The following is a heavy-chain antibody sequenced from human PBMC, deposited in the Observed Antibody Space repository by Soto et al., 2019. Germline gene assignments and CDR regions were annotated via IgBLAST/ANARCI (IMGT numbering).Heavy chain of an antibody. D-gene: IGHD6-13*01. CDR1: GYTFTSYG. J-gene: IGHJ4*02. CDR3: ARDRSGSIAAAGTRDY. V-gene: IGHV1-18*01. CDR2: ISAYNGNT. Sequence: ASVKVSCKASGYTFTSYGISWVRQAPGQGLEWMGWISAYNGNTNYAQKLQGRVTMTTDTSTSTAYMELRSLRSDDTAVYYCARDRSGSIAAAGTRDYWGQGTLVTVSS.